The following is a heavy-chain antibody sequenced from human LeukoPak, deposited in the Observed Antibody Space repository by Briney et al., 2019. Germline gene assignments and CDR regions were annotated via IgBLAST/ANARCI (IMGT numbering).Heavy chain of an antibody. D-gene: IGHD3-10*01. J-gene: IGHJ4*02. CDR2: ISGSGGST. V-gene: IGHV3-23*01. CDR1: GFTFDKYW. CDR3: AKKSSYYYGSGSPGRY. Sequence: TGGSLRLSCAASGFTFDKYWMSWVRQTPGKGLEWVSAISGSGGSTYYADSVKGRFTISRDNSKNTLYLQMNSLRAEDTAVYYCAKKSSYYYGSGSPGRYWGQGTLVTVSS.